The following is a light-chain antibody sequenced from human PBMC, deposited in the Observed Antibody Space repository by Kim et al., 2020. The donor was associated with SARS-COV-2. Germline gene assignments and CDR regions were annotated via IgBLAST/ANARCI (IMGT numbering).Light chain of an antibody. CDR1: SLRSIY. J-gene: IGLJ2*01. CDR3: TSRDTMGNHLV. V-gene: IGLV3-19*01. CDR2: GKK. Sequence: SSELTQDPAVSVALGQTVRITCQGDSLRSIYASWTQQRPGQPLLLFFFGKKNRPSGIPARSSGSTSETTPSLTITGAQAEVEAAYYFTSRDTMGNHLVFG.